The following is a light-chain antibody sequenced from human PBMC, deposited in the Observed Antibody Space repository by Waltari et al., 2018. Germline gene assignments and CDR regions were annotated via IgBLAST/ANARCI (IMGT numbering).Light chain of an antibody. J-gene: IGKJ1*01. CDR1: QSISYW. Sequence: CRASQSISYWFAWYQQKPGQAPKLLIYRASNLIDGVPSRFSGRGAWTEFTLTIDSLQPDDFATYFCQQYSGSPPWTFGQGTKVEIK. V-gene: IGKV1-5*03. CDR2: RAS. CDR3: QQYSGSPPWT.